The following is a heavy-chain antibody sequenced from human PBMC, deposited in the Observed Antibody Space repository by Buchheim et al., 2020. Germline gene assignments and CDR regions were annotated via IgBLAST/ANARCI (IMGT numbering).Heavy chain of an antibody. Sequence: EVQLVESGGGLVQPGGSLRLSCAASGFTFSSYWMSWVRQAPGKGLEWVANIKQDGSEKYYVESVKGRFTISRDNAKNTLCLQMNSLRAEDTAVYYCASQPRDLWFGELWAFDYWGQGTL. D-gene: IGHD3-10*01. CDR1: GFTFSSYW. CDR2: IKQDGSEK. CDR3: ASQPRDLWFGELWAFDY. J-gene: IGHJ4*02. V-gene: IGHV3-7*01.